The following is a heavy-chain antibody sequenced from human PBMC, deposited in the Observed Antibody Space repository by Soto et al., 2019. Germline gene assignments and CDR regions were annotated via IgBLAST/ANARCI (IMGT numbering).Heavy chain of an antibody. V-gene: IGHV4-30-2*01. CDR1: GDSISRGAFS. D-gene: IGHD4-4*01. CDR3: ARGIKGLQIDF. Sequence: QLQLQESGSGLVKPSQTLSLTCAVSGDSISRGAFSWSWIRQPPGKGLEWIGYIYQSGNTYYHPSLKSRVTISLERSKNHFSLKLSSVTAADTAVYYCARGIKGLQIDFWGQGTLVTVSS. CDR2: IYQSGNT. J-gene: IGHJ4*02.